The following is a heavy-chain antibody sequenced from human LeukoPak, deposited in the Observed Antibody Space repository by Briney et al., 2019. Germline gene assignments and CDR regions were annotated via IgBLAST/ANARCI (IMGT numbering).Heavy chain of an antibody. V-gene: IGHV4-34*01. Sequence: SETLSLTCAVYGGSFSGYYWSWIRQPPGKGLEWIGEINHSGSTNYNPSLKSRVTISVDTSKNQFSLKLSSVTAADTAVYYCARGNYYDYAFDIWGQGTMVTVSS. J-gene: IGHJ3*02. CDR2: INHSGST. D-gene: IGHD3-22*01. CDR1: GGSFSGYY. CDR3: ARGNYYDYAFDI.